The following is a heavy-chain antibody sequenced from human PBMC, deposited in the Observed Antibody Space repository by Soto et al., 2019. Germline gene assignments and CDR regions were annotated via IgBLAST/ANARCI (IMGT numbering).Heavy chain of an antibody. CDR2: IDWDDDK. Sequence: SGPMLGYAKQIIRKTGTVLGFSITTTGMCVSWIRQPPGKALEWLAPIDWDDDKYYSTSLKTRLTICKDTSKNQVVRIMTNMDTWDTHTYYCARAARSAPYPYYG. V-gene: IGHV2-70*01. CDR3: ARAARSAPYPYYG. CDR1: GFSITTTGMC. D-gene: IGHD6-25*01. J-gene: IGHJ6*01.